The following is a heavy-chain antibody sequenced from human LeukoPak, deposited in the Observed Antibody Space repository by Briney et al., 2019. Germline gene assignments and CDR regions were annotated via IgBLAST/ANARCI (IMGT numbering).Heavy chain of an antibody. CDR3: AREGGADDFWSGYYPPYGMDV. D-gene: IGHD3-3*01. Sequence: KPSETLSLTCTVSGGSISSYYWSWIRQPPGKGLEWIGYIYYSGSTNYNPSLKSRVTISVDTSKNQFSLKLSSVTAADTAVYYCAREGGADDFWSGYYPPYGMDVWGQGTTVTVSS. CDR2: IYYSGST. V-gene: IGHV4-59*01. J-gene: IGHJ6*02. CDR1: GGSISSYY.